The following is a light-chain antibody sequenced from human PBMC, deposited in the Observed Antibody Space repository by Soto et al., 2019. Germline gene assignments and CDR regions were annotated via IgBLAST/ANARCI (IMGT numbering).Light chain of an antibody. CDR3: QQYSNWPPIT. Sequence: EIVMTQSPATLSVSPGERATLSCRASQSVSSNLAWYQQKPGQAPRLLIYGASTRATGIPARFSGSGSGTDFTLTISSLQSEHFAVYYCQQYSNWPPITFGQQAHLEIK. J-gene: IGKJ5*01. CDR2: GAS. CDR1: QSVSSN. V-gene: IGKV3-15*01.